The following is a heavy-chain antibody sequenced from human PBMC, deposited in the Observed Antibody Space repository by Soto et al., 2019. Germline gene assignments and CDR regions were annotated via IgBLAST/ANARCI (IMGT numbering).Heavy chain of an antibody. CDR2: ISGSGGST. V-gene: IGHV3-23*01. CDR3: VAARRGYYYYGMDV. D-gene: IGHD6-6*01. CDR1: GFTFSSYA. J-gene: IGHJ6*02. Sequence: EVQLLESGGGLVQPGGSLRLSCAASGFTFSSYAMSWVRQAPGKGLEWVSAISGSGGSTYYADSVKGRFTISRDNSKNTLYLQMNSLRPEDTAVYYCVAARRGYYYYGMDVWGQGTTVTVSS.